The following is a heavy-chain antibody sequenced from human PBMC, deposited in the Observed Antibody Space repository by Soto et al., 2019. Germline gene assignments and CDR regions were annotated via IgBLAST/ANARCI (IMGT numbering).Heavy chain of an antibody. D-gene: IGHD6-19*01. V-gene: IGHV1-69*06. CDR3: ARDLLSKAVAVSFDYYYGMDV. CDR2: IIPIFGTA. CDR1: GGTLSSYA. Sequence: ASVKVSCKASGGTLSSYAISWVRQAPGQGLAWMGGIIPIFGTANYAQKFQGRVTITADKSTSTAYMELSSLRSEDTAVYYCARDLLSKAVAVSFDYYYGMDVWGQGTTVTVSS. J-gene: IGHJ6*02.